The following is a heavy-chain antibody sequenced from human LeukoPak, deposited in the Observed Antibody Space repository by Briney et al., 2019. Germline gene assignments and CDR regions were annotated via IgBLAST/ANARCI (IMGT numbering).Heavy chain of an antibody. CDR1: GFTFNRSG. J-gene: IGHJ5*02. D-gene: IGHD5-12*01. CDR3: ARSRGYSGYDRDPFDP. Sequence: GGSLRLSCAASGFTFNRSGMHWVRQAPGKGLEWVAFIRSDGSHKCYADSVKGRFTISRDNSKNTLYLQMNSLRVEDTAVYYCARSRGYSGYDRDPFDPWGQGTLVTVSS. CDR2: IRSDGSHK. V-gene: IGHV3-30*02.